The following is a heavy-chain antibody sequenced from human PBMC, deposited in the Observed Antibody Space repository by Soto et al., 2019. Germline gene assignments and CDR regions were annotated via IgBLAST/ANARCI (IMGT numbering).Heavy chain of an antibody. CDR1: GFTLSSYS. CDR2: LSSSGSSI. D-gene: IGHD6-19*01. V-gene: IGHV3-48*02. Sequence: GGSLRLSCAASGFTLSSYSMNWVRQAPGKGLEWVSYLSSSGSSIYYADSVKGRFTISRDSAKNSLYLQMNSLRDEDTAVYYCSRVPYSSGLSDYWGQGTLVTVSS. J-gene: IGHJ4*02. CDR3: SRVPYSSGLSDY.